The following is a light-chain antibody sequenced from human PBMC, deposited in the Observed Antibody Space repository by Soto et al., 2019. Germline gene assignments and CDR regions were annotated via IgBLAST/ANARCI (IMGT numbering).Light chain of an antibody. CDR1: QDIRNF. CDR2: AAS. Sequence: DIQMTQSPPSLSASVGDRVTITCRASQDIRNFVAWYQQKPGKAPKLLIYAASTLQSGVPSRFSGSGSGTHFPLTINSLQPEDVATYSCQKYSSVPVFGPGTKVEIK. J-gene: IGKJ3*01. CDR3: QKYSSVPV. V-gene: IGKV1-27*01.